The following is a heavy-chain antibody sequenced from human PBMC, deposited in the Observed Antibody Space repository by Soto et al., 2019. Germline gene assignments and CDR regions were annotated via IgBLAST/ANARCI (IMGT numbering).Heavy chain of an antibody. J-gene: IGHJ4*02. CDR2: MYNTGST. CDR3: ARHHDS. V-gene: IGHV4-59*08. CDR1: GGSISRYY. Sequence: PSETLSLTCTVSGGSISRYYWSWIRQPPGKGLEWIGYMYNTGSTVYNPPLKSRVTISVDTSKNQFSLKLSSVTAADTAVYYCARHHDSWGQGTLVTVSS.